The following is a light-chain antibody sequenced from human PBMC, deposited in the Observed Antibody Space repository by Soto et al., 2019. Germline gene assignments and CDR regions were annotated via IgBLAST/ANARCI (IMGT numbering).Light chain of an antibody. V-gene: IGKV1-39*01. CDR3: QQSFSTPT. CDR1: QSISSY. CDR2: AAS. Sequence: QMTPSPSSLSASVVDRVTITCRASQSISSYLNWYQQKPGKAPKLLIYAASSLQSGVPSRFSGSGSGTDFTLTISGLQSEDFATYYCQQSFSTPTFGQGTRLDIK. J-gene: IGKJ5*01.